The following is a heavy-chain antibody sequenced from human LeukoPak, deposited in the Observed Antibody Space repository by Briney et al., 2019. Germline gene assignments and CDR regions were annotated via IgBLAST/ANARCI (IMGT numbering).Heavy chain of an antibody. CDR2: ISGSSSYI. V-gene: IGHV3-21*01. CDR1: GFIFSSHG. D-gene: IGHD3-22*01. J-gene: IGHJ4*02. CDR3: ARRGYYDSSGYDY. Sequence: AGGSLRLSCAASGFIFSSHGMNWVRQAPGKGLEWVSSISGSSSYIYYADSVKGRFTISRDNAKNSLYLQINSLRAEDTAIYYCARRGYYDSSGYDYWGQGTLVTVSS.